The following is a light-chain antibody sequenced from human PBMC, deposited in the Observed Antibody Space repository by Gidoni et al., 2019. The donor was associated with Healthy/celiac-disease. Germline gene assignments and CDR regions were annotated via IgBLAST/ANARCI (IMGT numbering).Light chain of an antibody. V-gene: IGLV2-14*01. CDR3: SSYTSSSTLYV. J-gene: IGLJ1*01. Sequence: QSALTQPASVSGSPGQSITIHCTGPRSDVGGYNYVSWYQQHPGKAPNLMIYDVSNRPSGVSNRFSGSKSGNTASLTISGLQAEDEADYYCSSYTSSSTLYVFGTGTKVTVL. CDR2: DVS. CDR1: RSDVGGYNY.